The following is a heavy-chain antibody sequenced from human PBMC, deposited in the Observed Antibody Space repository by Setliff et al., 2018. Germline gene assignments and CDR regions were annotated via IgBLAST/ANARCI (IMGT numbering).Heavy chain of an antibody. CDR1: GGTFSSYA. CDR3: AGDPSVDIVVVPAAAFDY. CDR2: IIPILGIA. D-gene: IGHD2-2*01. Sequence: SVKVSCKASGGTFSSYAIGWVRQAPGQGLEWMGGIIPILGIANYAQKFQGRVTITADKSTSTAYMELSSLRSEDTAVYYCAGDPSVDIVVVPAAAFDYWGQGTLVTVSS. J-gene: IGHJ4*02. V-gene: IGHV1-69*10.